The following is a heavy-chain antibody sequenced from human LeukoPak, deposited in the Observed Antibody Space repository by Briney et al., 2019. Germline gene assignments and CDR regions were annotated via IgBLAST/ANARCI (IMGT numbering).Heavy chain of an antibody. CDR1: GFTFSSSG. J-gene: IGHJ3*02. V-gene: IGHV3-23*01. CDR3: AKSRSWLDSFDI. CDR2: ISNSGGGT. Sequence: GGSLRLSCAASGFTFSSSGMSWVRQAPGKGLEWVSGISNSGGGTYNADSVEGRFTISRDNSKNTLYLQMNSLRAEDTAVYYCAKSRSWLDSFDIWGQGTMVTVSS. D-gene: IGHD6-13*01.